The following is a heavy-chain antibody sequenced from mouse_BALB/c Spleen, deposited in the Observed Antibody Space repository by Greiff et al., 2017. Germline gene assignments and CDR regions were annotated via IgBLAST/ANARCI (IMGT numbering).Heavy chain of an antibody. CDR2: ISYSGST. D-gene: IGHD1-2*01. J-gene: IGHJ4*01. Sequence: EVKLEESGPSLVKPSQTLSLTCSVTGDSITSGYWNWIRKFPGNKLEYMGYISYSGSTYYNPSLKSRISITRDTSKNQYYLQLNSVTTEDTATYYCAVHYYGSYYYAMDYWGQGTSVTVSS. V-gene: IGHV3-8*02. CDR3: AVHYYGSYYYAMDY. CDR1: GDSITSGY.